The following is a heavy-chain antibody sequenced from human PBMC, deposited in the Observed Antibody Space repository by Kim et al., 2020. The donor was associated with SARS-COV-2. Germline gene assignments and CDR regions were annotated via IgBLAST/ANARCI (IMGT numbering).Heavy chain of an antibody. CDR3: ARVTPYYYDSSGYSDY. Sequence: KFQGRVTMTRETSTSTFYMELSSLRSEDTAVYYCARVTPYYYDSSGYSDYWGQGTLVTVSS. D-gene: IGHD3-22*01. V-gene: IGHV1-46*01. J-gene: IGHJ4*02.